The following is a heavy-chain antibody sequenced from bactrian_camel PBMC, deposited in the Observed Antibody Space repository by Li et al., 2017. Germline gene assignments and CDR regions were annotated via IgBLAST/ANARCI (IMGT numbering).Heavy chain of an antibody. V-gene: IGHV3S1*01. Sequence: HVQLVESGGGSVQAGGSLRLSCATSGYIVRRRCMGWFRQPSGKEREGVARIAAGSGNTYYADSVKGRFTISQDNAKNTVYLQMNSLKPEDTAMYYCAARGPYCYTKLSVRDFTYWGQGTQVTVS. CDR1: GYIVRRRC. CDR2: IAAGSGNT. CDR3: AARGPYCYTKLSVRDFTY. J-gene: IGHJ6*01. D-gene: IGHD2*01.